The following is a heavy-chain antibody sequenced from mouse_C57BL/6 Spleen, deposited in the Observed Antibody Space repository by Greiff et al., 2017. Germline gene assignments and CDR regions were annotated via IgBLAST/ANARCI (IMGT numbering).Heavy chain of an antibody. Sequence: VQLQQSGAELVKPGASVKLSCTASGFTIKDYYMHWVKQRTEQGLEWIGRIDPEDGATKYAPKFQGKATITADTSSNTAYLQLSSLTSEDTAVYYCAGEASTVVPFAYWGQGTLVTVSA. D-gene: IGHD1-1*01. V-gene: IGHV14-2*01. CDR1: GFTIKDYY. CDR2: IDPEDGAT. CDR3: AGEASTVVPFAY. J-gene: IGHJ3*01.